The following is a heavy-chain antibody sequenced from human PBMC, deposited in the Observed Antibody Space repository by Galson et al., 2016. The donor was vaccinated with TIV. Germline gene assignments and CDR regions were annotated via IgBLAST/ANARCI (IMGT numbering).Heavy chain of an antibody. CDR2: ISRSGGNS. CDR1: GFIFSDYA. D-gene: IGHD1-7*01. CDR3: AREQNYALDV. Sequence: SLRLSCAASGFIFSDYAMNWARQTPGKGLEWISYISRSGGNSFYAESVKGRFTVSGDSLDKSVFLQMNSLRDEDTAVYFCAREQNYALDVWGPGTMVTVSS. J-gene: IGHJ6*02. V-gene: IGHV3-48*02.